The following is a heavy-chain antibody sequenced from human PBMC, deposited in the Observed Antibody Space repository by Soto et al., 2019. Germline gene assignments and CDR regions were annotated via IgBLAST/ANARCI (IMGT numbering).Heavy chain of an antibody. J-gene: IGHJ6*02. CDR1: GGSFSGYY. D-gene: IGHD5-18*01. CDR3: ARGARGYSYGFYYYGMDV. V-gene: IGHV4-34*01. CDR2: INHSGST. Sequence: QVQLQQWGAGLLKPSETLSLTCAVYGGSFSGYYWSWIRQPPGKGLEWIGEINHSGSTNYNPSLQRRVPISVDTSKNQFSLNQSSVTAADTAVYYCARGARGYSYGFYYYGMDVWGQGTTVTVSS.